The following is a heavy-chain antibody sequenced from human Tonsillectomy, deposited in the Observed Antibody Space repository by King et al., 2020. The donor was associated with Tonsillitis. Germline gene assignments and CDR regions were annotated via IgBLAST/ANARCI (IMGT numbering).Heavy chain of an antibody. D-gene: IGHD3-9*01. CDR2: ISSIGSTI. J-gene: IGHJ4*02. CDR3: ARGLPYYDFLTGYYLDY. Sequence: VQLVESGGGLVQPGGSLRLSCAASGFTFSSYEMNWVRQAPGKGLEWVSDISSIGSTIYYADFVKGRITISRDNAKNSLYLQMNSLRAEDTAVYYCARGLPYYDFLTGYYLDYWGQGTLVTVSS. CDR1: GFTFSSYE. V-gene: IGHV3-48*03.